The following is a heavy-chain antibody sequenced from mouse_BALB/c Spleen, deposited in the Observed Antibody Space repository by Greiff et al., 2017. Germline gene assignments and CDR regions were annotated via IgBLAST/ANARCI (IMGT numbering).Heavy chain of an antibody. CDR1: GFNIKDTY. CDR2: IDPANGNT. J-gene: IGHJ3*01. Sequence: VQLQQSGAELVKPGASVKLSCTASGFNIKDTYMHWVKQRPEQGLEWIGRIDPANGNTKYDPKFQGKATITADTSSNTAYLQLSSLTSEDTAVYYCARGDMYDSWFAYWGPRALVTVSA. CDR3: ARGDMYDSWFAY. V-gene: IGHV14-3*02. D-gene: IGHD2-14*01.